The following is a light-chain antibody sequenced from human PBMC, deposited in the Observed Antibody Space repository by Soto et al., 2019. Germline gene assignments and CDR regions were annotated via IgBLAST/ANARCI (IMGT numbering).Light chain of an antibody. V-gene: IGKV1-39*01. CDR2: AAS. Sequence: DIQMTQSPSSLSASVGDRVTITCRASQSISSYLNWYQQKPGKAPKLLIYAASSLQSGVPSRFSGSGSGTDFTLTISSLQPEDFATYYCQKSYSTPTLGQGTRLEIK. CDR3: QKSYSTPT. CDR1: QSISSY. J-gene: IGKJ5*01.